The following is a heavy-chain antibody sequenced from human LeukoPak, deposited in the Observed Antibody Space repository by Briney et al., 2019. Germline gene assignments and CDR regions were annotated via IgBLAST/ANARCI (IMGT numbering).Heavy chain of an antibody. V-gene: IGHV1-2*02. CDR1: GYSFSGYY. J-gene: IGHJ4*02. D-gene: IGHD4-17*01. CDR3: AKGGAALYDYGKLDY. Sequence: ASVKVSCKASGYSFSGYYMHWVRQAPGQGLEWMGWINPNSGGTTFAQKFLGRVTVTRDTSITTVYMELSSLRSDDTAVYYCAKGGAALYDYGKLDYWGQGTLVTVPS. CDR2: INPNSGGT.